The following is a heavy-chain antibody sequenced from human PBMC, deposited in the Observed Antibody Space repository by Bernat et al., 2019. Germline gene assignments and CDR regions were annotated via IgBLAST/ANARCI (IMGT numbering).Heavy chain of an antibody. D-gene: IGHD1-1*01. J-gene: IGHJ6*02. CDR2: ISANNGNT. CDR1: GYTFTSYG. Sequence: QVQLVQSGAEVKKPGASVKVSCKASGYTFTSYGISWVRQAPGQGLEWMGWISANNGNTNYAQKLQGRVIMTTDSSTSTADMELRSLRSDDTAVFYCARTLLNWNDLNDYGMDVWGQGTTVTVSS. CDR3: ARTLLNWNDLNDYGMDV. V-gene: IGHV1-18*01.